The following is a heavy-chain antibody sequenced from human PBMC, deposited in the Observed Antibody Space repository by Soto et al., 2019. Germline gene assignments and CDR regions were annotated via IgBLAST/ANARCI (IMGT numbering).Heavy chain of an antibody. J-gene: IGHJ6*02. CDR3: ARKGDRRYYYYGMDV. CDR2: ISGYNGKT. V-gene: IGHV1-18*01. D-gene: IGHD3-16*01. Sequence: QVQLVQSGNELKKPGASVNVSCKASGYSFTRYGISWVRQAPGQGLEWMGWISGYNGKTKYAQKLQGRVSMTTDTSTSTAYMELRSLGSDDTAVYYCARKGDRRYYYYGMDVWGQGTTVTVSS. CDR1: GYSFTRYG.